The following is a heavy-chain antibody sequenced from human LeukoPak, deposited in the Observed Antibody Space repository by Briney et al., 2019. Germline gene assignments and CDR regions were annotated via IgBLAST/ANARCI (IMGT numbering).Heavy chain of an antibody. D-gene: IGHD2-2*01. Sequence: ASVKVSCKASGYTFTGYYMHWVRQAPGQGLEWMGWINPNSGGTNYAQQFQGRVTMTRDTSISTAYMELSRLRSDDTAVYYCARLCCSSTSWYNWFDPWGQGTLVTVSS. CDR1: GYTFTGYY. J-gene: IGHJ5*02. V-gene: IGHV1-2*02. CDR2: INPNSGGT. CDR3: ARLCCSSTSWYNWFDP.